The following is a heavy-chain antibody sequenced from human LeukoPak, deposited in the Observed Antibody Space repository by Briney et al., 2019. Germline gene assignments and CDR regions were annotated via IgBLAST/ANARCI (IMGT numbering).Heavy chain of an antibody. CDR3: ASSQVTMVRGVITPLVDAFDI. J-gene: IGHJ3*02. CDR2: IYTGSST. Sequence: PGGSLRLSCAASGFTVSSNYMAWVRQAPGKGLEWVSVIYTGSSTYYANSVKGRFTISRDNSKNTLYLQMNSLRVEDTAVYYCASSQVTMVRGVITPLVDAFDIWGQGTMVTVSS. CDR1: GFTVSSNY. D-gene: IGHD3-10*01. V-gene: IGHV3-66*01.